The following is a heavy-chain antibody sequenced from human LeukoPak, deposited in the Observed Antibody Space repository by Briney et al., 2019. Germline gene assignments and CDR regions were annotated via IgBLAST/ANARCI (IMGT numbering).Heavy chain of an antibody. CDR1: GHSFTSYW. CDR3: ARRDYGDYVPWAFDY. D-gene: IGHD4-17*01. CDR2: IYPGDSDT. Sequence: GESLMISCKGSGHSFTSYWIGWVRQMPGKGLEWMGIIYPGDSDTRYSPSFQGQVTISADKSISTAYLQWSSLKASDTAMYYCARRDYGDYVPWAFDYWGQGTLVTVSS. V-gene: IGHV5-51*01. J-gene: IGHJ4*02.